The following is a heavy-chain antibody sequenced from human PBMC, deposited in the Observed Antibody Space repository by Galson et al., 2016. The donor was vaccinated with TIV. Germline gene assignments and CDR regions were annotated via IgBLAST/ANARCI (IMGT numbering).Heavy chain of an antibody. CDR1: GYTFTSYD. CDR2: MNPNSGNT. J-gene: IGHJ4*02. Sequence: SVKVSCKASGYTFTSYDINWVRQATGQGLEWMGWMNPNSGNTGNAQKFRGRVTMTRNTSVRTAYMELGSLRSEDTAVYYCARSGDYGDYWGQGTLVTVSS. CDR3: ARSGDYGDY. D-gene: IGHD4-17*01. V-gene: IGHV1-8*02.